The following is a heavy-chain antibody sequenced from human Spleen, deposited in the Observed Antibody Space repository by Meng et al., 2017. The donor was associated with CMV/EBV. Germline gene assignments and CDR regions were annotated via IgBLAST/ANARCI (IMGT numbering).Heavy chain of an antibody. V-gene: IGHV4-4*02. CDR2: IYHTGGT. J-gene: IGHJ4*02. D-gene: IGHD4-23*01. Sequence: VSGGSIRSGNWWSWVRQPPGKGLEWIGEIYHTGGTNYNPSLKRRVTLSVDKSKNQFSLKLTSVTAADTAVYYCARGPNGGNNYLDYWGQGNLVTVSS. CDR3: ARGPNGGNNYLDY. CDR1: GGSIRSGNW.